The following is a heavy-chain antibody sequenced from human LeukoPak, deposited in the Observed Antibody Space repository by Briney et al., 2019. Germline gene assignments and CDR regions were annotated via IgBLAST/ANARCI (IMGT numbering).Heavy chain of an antibody. CDR1: GFTVSSKY. Sequence: GGSLRLSCAASGFTVSSKYMSWVRQAPGKGLEWVSVIYSDGYTYYAESVKARFTISRDNFKNTMYVQMNSLRAEDTAVYYCARGGPSTTVTTSYSFFYMDVWGKGTTVTVSS. CDR3: ARGGPSTTVTTSYSFFYMDV. J-gene: IGHJ6*03. CDR2: IYSDGYT. V-gene: IGHV3-53*01. D-gene: IGHD4-17*01.